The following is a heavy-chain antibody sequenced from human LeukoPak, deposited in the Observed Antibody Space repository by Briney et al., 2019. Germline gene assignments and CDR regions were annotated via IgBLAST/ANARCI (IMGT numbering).Heavy chain of an antibody. CDR2: INPNSGGT. Sequence: GASVKVSCKASGYTFTGYYMHWVRQAPGQGLEWMGWINPNSGGTNYAQKFQGRVTMTRDTSISTAYMELSRLRSDDTAVYYCDTYYYDSSGYYPTASWGQGTLATVSS. V-gene: IGHV1-2*02. CDR1: GYTFTGYY. J-gene: IGHJ4*02. D-gene: IGHD3-22*01. CDR3: DTYYYDSSGYYPTAS.